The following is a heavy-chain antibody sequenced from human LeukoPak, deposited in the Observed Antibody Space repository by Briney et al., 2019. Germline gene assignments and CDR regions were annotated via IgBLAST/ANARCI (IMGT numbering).Heavy chain of an antibody. CDR2: INPNSGGT. CDR1: GYTFTGYY. J-gene: IGHJ5*02. D-gene: IGHD3-9*01. CDR3: ARDRRTRYYDILTGHRGWFDP. V-gene: IGHV1-2*02. Sequence: ASVKVSCKASGYTFTGYYMHWVRQAPGQGLEWMGWINPNSGGTNYAQKFQGRVTMTRDTSISTAYMELSRLRSDDTAVYYCARDRRTRYYDILTGHRGWFDPWGQGTLVTVSS.